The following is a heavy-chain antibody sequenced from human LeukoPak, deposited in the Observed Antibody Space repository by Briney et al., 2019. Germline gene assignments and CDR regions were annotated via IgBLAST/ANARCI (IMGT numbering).Heavy chain of an antibody. Sequence: ASVKVSCKASGYTFTSYGITWVRQAPGQGLEWMGWISAYNGDTNYPQKLQCRVTMTTDTSTSTAYMELRSLRSDDTAVYYCARDRVGIAVAGTPWGAFDIWGQGTTVTVS. CDR3: ARDRVGIAVAGTPWGAFDI. D-gene: IGHD6-19*01. CDR1: GYTFTSYG. V-gene: IGHV1-18*01. J-gene: IGHJ3*02. CDR2: ISAYNGDT.